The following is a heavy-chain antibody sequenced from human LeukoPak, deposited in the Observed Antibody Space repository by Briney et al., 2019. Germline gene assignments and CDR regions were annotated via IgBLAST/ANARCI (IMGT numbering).Heavy chain of an antibody. V-gene: IGHV4-39*01. Sequence: SETLSLTCTVSGGSISSSSYYWGWIRQPPGKGLEWIGSIYYSGSTYYNPSLKSRVTISVDTSKNQFSLKLSSVTAADTAVYYCARQGSSYYYDSSGYYGYWGQGTLVTVSS. CDR1: GGSISSSSYY. J-gene: IGHJ4*02. D-gene: IGHD3-22*01. CDR2: IYYSGST. CDR3: ARQGSSYYYDSSGYYGY.